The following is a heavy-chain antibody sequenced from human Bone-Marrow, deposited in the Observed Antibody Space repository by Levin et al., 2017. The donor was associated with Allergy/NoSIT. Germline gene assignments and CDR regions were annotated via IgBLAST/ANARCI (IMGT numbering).Heavy chain of an antibody. Sequence: ASVKVSCKASGYTFTGYYMHWVRQAPGQGLEWMGRINPNSGGTNYAQKFQGRVTMTRDTSISTAYMELSRLRSDDTAVYYCARAYCSSTSCYRAFDIWGQGTMVTVSS. CDR2: INPNSGGT. V-gene: IGHV1-2*06. J-gene: IGHJ3*02. CDR1: GYTFTGYY. CDR3: ARAYCSSTSCYRAFDI. D-gene: IGHD2-2*01.